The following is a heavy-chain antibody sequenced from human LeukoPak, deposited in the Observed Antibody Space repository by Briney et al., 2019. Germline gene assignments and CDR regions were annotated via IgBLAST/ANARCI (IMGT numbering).Heavy chain of an antibody. CDR3: AGESSESFDI. V-gene: IGHV3-21*01. J-gene: IGHJ3*02. CDR2: IGSRSTSI. D-gene: IGHD6-25*01. Sequence: PGGSLRLSCAASGFTFSSYSMNWVRQAPGKGLEWVSSIGSRSTSIYYADSVKGRFTISRDNAKNSLYLQMNSLRAEDTAVYYCAGESSESFDIWGQGTMVTVSS. CDR1: GFTFSSYS.